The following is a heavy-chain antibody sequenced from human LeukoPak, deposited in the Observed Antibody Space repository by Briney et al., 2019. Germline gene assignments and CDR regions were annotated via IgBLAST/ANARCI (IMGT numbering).Heavy chain of an antibody. CDR1: GFTFSTYA. V-gene: IGHV3-23*01. CDR2: ISSSGGST. CDR3: AKFLEPSYYYYYYMDV. J-gene: IGHJ6*03. D-gene: IGHD3-3*01. Sequence: GGSLRLSCAASGFTFSTYAMTWVRQAPGKGLEWVSAISSSGGSTYYADSVKGRFIISRDNSKNTLYLQMNSLRAEDTAVYYCAKFLEPSYYYYYYMDVWDKGTTVTVSS.